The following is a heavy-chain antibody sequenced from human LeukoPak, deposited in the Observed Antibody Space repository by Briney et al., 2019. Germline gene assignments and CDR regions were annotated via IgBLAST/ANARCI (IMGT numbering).Heavy chain of an antibody. CDR1: GGSISSYY. CDR2: IYTYNSGST. D-gene: IGHD6-13*01. CDR3: ARTNGPEGIAAAAPWYFDY. V-gene: IGHV4-59*01. J-gene: IGHJ4*02. Sequence: ASETLSLTCAVSGGSISSYYWTWIRQPPGKGLEWIGSIYTYNSGSTNYSPSLKSRVTISVDKSKKQFSLKLNSVTAADTAVYYCARTNGPEGIAAAAPWYFDYWGQGTLVTVSS.